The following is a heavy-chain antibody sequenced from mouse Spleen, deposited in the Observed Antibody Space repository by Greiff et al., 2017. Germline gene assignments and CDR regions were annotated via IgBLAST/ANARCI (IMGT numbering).Heavy chain of an antibody. V-gene: IGHV2-2*01. CDR1: GFSLTSYG. CDR3: ASYYGYRFAY. CDR2: IWSGGST. D-gene: IGHD1-2*01. J-gene: IGHJ3*01. Sequence: VKLQQSGPGLVQPSQSLSITCTVSGFSLTSYGVHWVRQSPGKGLEWLGVIWSGGSTDYNAAFISRLSISKDNSKSQVFFKMNSLQADDTAIYYCASYYGYRFAYWGQGTLVTVSA.